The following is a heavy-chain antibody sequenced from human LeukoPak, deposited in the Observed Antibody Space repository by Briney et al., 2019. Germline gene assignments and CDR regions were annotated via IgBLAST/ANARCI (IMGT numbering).Heavy chain of an antibody. V-gene: IGHV4-59*01. D-gene: IGHD1-26*01. CDR1: GASISSYS. Sequence: SETLSLTCTVSGASISSYSWSWIRQPPGKGLEWIGYIYYSGSTNYNPSLKSRVTISVDTSKNQFSLKLSSVTAADTAVYYCARAGSYYRVAYYYYYMDVWGKGTTVTVSS. CDR2: IYYSGST. J-gene: IGHJ6*03. CDR3: ARAGSYYRVAYYYYYMDV.